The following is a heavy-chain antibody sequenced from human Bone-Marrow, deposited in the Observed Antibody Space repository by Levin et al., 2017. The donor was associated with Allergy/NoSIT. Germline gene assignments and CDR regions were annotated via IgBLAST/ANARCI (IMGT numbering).Heavy chain of an antibody. V-gene: IGHV3-30*18. Sequence: GASVKVSCAASGFTFSSYGMHWVRQAPGKGLEWVAVISYDGSNKYYADSVKGRFTISRDNSKNTLYLQMNSLRAEDTAVYYCAKDRDIVVVVAAIDYWGQGTLVTVSS. CDR1: GFTFSSYG. J-gene: IGHJ4*02. D-gene: IGHD2-15*01. CDR3: AKDRDIVVVVAAIDY. CDR2: ISYDGSNK.